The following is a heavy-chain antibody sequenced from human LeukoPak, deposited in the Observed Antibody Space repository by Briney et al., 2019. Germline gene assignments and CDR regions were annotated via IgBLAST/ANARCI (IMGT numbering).Heavy chain of an antibody. CDR1: GSTFTCCW. J-gene: IGHJ4*02. D-gene: IGHD1-26*01. CDR3: ARVPGRTRYFDS. Sequence: PGGSLRLSCAASGSTFTCCWMSWVRQTPGKGLECVASIKQDGREKFYADSVKGRFTISRDNDKNSLYLQVNSLRAEDTAVYYCARVPGRTRYFDSWGQGILVTVSS. V-gene: IGHV3-7*01. CDR2: IKQDGREK.